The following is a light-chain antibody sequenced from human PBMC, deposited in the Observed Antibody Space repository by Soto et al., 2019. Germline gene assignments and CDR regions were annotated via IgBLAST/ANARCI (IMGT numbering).Light chain of an antibody. V-gene: IGKV1-39*01. Sequence: PSSLSSAVGDRVPITCRASQSISSYLNWYRQKTGKAPKVLIYAASSLQSGVPSRFSGSGSGKDVTLTISSLQPEDCATDYCQQANSFPITLGNGTRLELK. CDR3: QQANSFPIT. CDR1: QSISSY. CDR2: AAS. J-gene: IGKJ5*01.